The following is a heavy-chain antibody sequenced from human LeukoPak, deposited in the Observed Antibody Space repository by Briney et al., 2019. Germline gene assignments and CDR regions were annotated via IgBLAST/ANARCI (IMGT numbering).Heavy chain of an antibody. V-gene: IGHV3-7*01. CDR3: ARFIRFLEWLPLDY. CDR1: GFNFSSYW. D-gene: IGHD3-3*01. CDR2: KKQDGRKK. Sequence: GGSLRLSCAASGFNFSSYWMGRVPQAPGKGLERVANKKQDGRKKYYVDSVKDRFTISRENAKNSLYLQMNSLRAEDTAVDYCARFIRFLEWLPLDYWGQGTLVTVSS. J-gene: IGHJ4*02.